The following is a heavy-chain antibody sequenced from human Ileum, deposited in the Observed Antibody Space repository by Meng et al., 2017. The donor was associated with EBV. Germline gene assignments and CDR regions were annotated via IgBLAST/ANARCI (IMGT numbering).Heavy chain of an antibody. CDR1: GGTFSSYA. CDR2: IYPNSGGT. J-gene: IGHJ4*02. Sequence: QVQLVQSVAEVKKPGSSVKVSCKASGGTFSSYAISWVRQAPGQGLEWVGWIYPNSGGTRYAQKFEGRVTMTRDTSITTAYMELSSLKSDDTAVYYCARDGAGGNSFDFWGQGTLVTVSS. D-gene: IGHD3-16*01. V-gene: IGHV1-2*02. CDR3: ARDGAGGNSFDF.